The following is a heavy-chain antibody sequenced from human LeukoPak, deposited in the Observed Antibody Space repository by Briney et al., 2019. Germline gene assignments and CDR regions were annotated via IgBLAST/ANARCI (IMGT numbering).Heavy chain of an antibody. J-gene: IGHJ4*02. V-gene: IGHV4-39*01. CDR3: ASFDILTGYYNGYYFDY. D-gene: IGHD3-9*01. CDR2: IYYSGST. CDR1: GGSISSSSYY. Sequence: SETLSLTCTVAGGSISSSSYYWGWIRQPPGKGLEWIGSIYYSGSTYYNPSLKSRVTISVDTSKNQFSLKLSSVTAADTAVYYCASFDILTGYYNGYYFDYWGQGTLVTVSS.